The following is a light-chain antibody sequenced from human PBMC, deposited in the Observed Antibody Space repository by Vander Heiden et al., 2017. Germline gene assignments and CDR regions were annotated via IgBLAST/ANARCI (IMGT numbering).Light chain of an antibody. CDR1: SSNIGAGYD. CDR3: QSYDNSLSGSL. CDR2: GNN. V-gene: IGLV1-40*01. Sequence: QSVLTQPPSVSGAPGPRVTISCTGSSSNIGAGYDVHWYQKLPGPAPKLLIYGNNNRPSGVPDRFSGSKSGTSASLAVTGLQAEDEADYYCQSYDNSLSGSLFGGGTKLTVL. J-gene: IGLJ2*01.